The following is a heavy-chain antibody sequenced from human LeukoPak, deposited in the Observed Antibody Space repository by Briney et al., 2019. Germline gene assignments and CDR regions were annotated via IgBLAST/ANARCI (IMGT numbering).Heavy chain of an antibody. V-gene: IGHV1-69*05. J-gene: IGHJ5*02. CDR2: IIPIFGTA. CDR1: GGTFSSYA. Sequence: ASVKVSCQASGGTFSSYAISWVRQAPGQGLEWMGGIIPIFGTANYAQKFQGRVTITTDESTSTAYMELSSLRSEDTAVYYCARGPRRPSSGWYNWFDPWGQGTLVTVSS. CDR3: ARGPRRPSSGWYNWFDP. D-gene: IGHD6-19*01.